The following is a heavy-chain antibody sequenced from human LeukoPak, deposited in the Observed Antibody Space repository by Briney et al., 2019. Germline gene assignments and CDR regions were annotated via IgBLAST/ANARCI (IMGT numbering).Heavy chain of an antibody. D-gene: IGHD1-1*01. CDR3: FESSGTPLVIDY. J-gene: IGHJ4*02. CDR1: GFTFSNAW. Sequence: GGSLRLSCAASGFTFSNAWMSWVRQAPGKGLEWVGRIKSKTDGGTTDYAAPVKGRFTISRDDSKNTLYLQMNSLKTEDTAVYYCFESSGTPLVIDYWGQGTLVTVSS. CDR2: IKSKTDGGTT. V-gene: IGHV3-15*01.